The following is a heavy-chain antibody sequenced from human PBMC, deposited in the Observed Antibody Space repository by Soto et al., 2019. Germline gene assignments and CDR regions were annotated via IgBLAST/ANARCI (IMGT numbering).Heavy chain of an antibody. Sequence: GASVKVSCKASGYTFTGYYMHWVRQAPGQGLEWMGWINPNSGGTNYAQKFQGRATMTRDTSISTAYMELSRLRSDDTAVYYCARDLWWQQLIYWFDPWGQGTLVTVSS. D-gene: IGHD6-13*01. J-gene: IGHJ5*02. V-gene: IGHV1-2*02. CDR1: GYTFTGYY. CDR2: INPNSGGT. CDR3: ARDLWWQQLIYWFDP.